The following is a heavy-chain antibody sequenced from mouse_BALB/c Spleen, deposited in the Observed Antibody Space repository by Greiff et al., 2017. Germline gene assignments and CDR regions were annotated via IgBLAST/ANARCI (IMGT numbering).Heavy chain of an antibody. CDR2: ISSGSSTI. J-gene: IGHJ4*01. D-gene: IGHD2-3*01. Sequence: EVKLQESGGGLVQPGGSRKLSCAASGFTFSSFGMHWVRQAPEKGLEWVAYISSGSSTIYYADTVKGRFTISRDNPKNTLFLQMTSLRSEDTAMYYCARDGYLDYYAMDYWGQGTSVTVSS. CDR1: GFTFSSFG. V-gene: IGHV5-17*02. CDR3: ARDGYLDYYAMDY.